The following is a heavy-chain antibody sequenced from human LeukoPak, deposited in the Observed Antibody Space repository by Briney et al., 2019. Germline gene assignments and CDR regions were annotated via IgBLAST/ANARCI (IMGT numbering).Heavy chain of an antibody. J-gene: IGHJ4*02. V-gene: IGHV1-8*03. CDR1: GYTFTSYD. D-gene: IGHD3-10*01. Sequence: ASVKVSCKASGYTFTSYDINWVRQATGQGLEWMGWMNPNSGNTGYAQKFQGRVTITRNTSISTAYMELRSLRSDDTAVYYCARGAGRNFDYWGQGTLVTVSS. CDR3: ARGAGRNFDY. CDR2: MNPNSGNT.